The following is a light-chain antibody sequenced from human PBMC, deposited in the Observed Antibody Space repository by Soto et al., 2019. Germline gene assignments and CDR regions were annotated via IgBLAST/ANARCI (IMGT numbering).Light chain of an antibody. V-gene: IGKV2-24*01. Sequence: DIVLTQTRLSSTVTLGQPASISCRSSQSLVHIDGNTYFNWLQQRPGQPPRLLIYKISNRFPGVPDRFSGSGAGTDFTLKISRVEAEDVGVYYCMQATQSYTFGQGTRLEIK. CDR1: QSLVHIDGNTY. CDR3: MQATQSYT. CDR2: KIS. J-gene: IGKJ2*01.